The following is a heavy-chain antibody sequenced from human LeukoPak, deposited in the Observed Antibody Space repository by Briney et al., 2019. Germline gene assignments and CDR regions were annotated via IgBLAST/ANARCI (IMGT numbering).Heavy chain of an antibody. Sequence: GGSLRSSGAASGFTFSSYSMNWVRQAPGKGLEWVSPISGSSSYTYSADSVKGRFTVSRDNAKNSLFLQMNSLRAEDTAVYFCARGIYGDAFDIWGHGTLVTVSS. CDR3: ARGIYGDAFDI. V-gene: IGHV3-21*01. J-gene: IGHJ3*02. D-gene: IGHD4-17*01. CDR2: ISGSSSYT. CDR1: GFTFSSYS.